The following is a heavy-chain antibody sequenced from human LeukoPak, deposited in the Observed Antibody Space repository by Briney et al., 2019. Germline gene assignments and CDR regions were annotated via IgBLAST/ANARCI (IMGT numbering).Heavy chain of an antibody. CDR1: GGSINNYY. V-gene: IGHV4-59*01. CDR3: ARGGDYGDLRYFDY. J-gene: IGHJ4*02. CDR2: IYYRGST. Sequence: SETLSLTCTVSGGSINNYYWSWIRQPPGKGLEWIGYIYYRGSTNYNPSLKSRVTFSVDTSKNQFSLKLNSVTAADTAVYYRARGGDYGDLRYFDYWGQGTLVTVSS. D-gene: IGHD4-17*01.